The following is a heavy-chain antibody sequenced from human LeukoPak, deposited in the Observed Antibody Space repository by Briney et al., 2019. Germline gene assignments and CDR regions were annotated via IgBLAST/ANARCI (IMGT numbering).Heavy chain of an antibody. CDR2: INHSGST. Sequence: MTSETLSLTCAVYGGSFSGYYWSWIRQPPGKGLKRIGEINHSGSTNYNPSLKSRVTISVDTSKNQFSLKLSSVTAADTAVYYCARSDFWSGYTSHWGQGTLVTVSS. CDR1: GGSFSGYY. V-gene: IGHV4-34*01. J-gene: IGHJ4*02. D-gene: IGHD3-3*01. CDR3: ARSDFWSGYTSH.